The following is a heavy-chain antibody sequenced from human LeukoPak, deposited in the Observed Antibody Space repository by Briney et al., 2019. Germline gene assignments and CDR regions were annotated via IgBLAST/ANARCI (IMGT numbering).Heavy chain of an antibody. CDR1: GFTFSRNS. CDR3: AELGITMIGGV. V-gene: IGHV3-21*01. D-gene: IGHD3-10*02. J-gene: IGHJ6*04. Sequence: GGSLRLSCAASGFTFSRNSMNWVRQAPGKGLEWVSSISNIYYADSVKGRFTISRDNAKNSLYLQMNSLRAEDTAVYYCAELGITMIGGVWGKGTTVTISS. CDR2: ISNI.